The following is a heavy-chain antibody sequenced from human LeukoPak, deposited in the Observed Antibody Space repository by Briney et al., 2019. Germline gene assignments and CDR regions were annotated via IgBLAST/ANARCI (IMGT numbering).Heavy chain of an antibody. D-gene: IGHD2-2*01. CDR3: ARALGDCSSTSCYYNWFDP. V-gene: IGHV1-8*01. CDR1: GYTFTSYD. J-gene: IGHJ5*02. CDR2: MNPNSGNT. Sequence: GASVKGSCKASGYTFTSYDINWVRQATGQGLEWMGWMNPNSGNTGYAQKFQGRVTMTRNTSISTAYMELSSLRSEDTAVYYCARALGDCSSTSCYYNWFDPWGQGTLVTVSS.